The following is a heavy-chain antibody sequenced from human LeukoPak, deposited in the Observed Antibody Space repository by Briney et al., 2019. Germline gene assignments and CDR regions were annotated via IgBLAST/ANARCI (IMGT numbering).Heavy chain of an antibody. V-gene: IGHV3-48*03. Sequence: GGSLRLSCAASGFTFSSYEMDWVRQAPGKGLEWVSYISSSGSTIYYADSVKGRFTISRDNAKNSLYLQMNSLRAEDTAVYHCAELGITMIGGVWGKGTTVTISS. D-gene: IGHD3-10*02. CDR1: GFTFSSYE. J-gene: IGHJ6*04. CDR2: ISSSGSTI. CDR3: AELGITMIGGV.